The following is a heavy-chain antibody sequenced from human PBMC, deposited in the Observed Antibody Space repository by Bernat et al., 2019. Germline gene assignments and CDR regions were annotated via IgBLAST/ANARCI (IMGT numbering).Heavy chain of an antibody. CDR3: ARAYYDILTSVDY. CDR1: GFTVSSNY. Sequence: EVQLVESGGGLVQPGGSLRLSCAASGFTVSSNYMSWVRQAPGKGLEWVSVIYSGGSTYYADSVKGRFTISRDNSKNTLYLQMNSLRAEDTAVYYCARAYYDILTSVDYWGQGTLVTVSS. J-gene: IGHJ4*02. V-gene: IGHV3-66*01. CDR2: IYSGGST. D-gene: IGHD3-9*01.